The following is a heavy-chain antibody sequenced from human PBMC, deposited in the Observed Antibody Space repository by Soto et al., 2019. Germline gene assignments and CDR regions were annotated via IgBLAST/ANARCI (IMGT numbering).Heavy chain of an antibody. CDR1: GGTFSSYA. D-gene: IGHD3-3*01. J-gene: IGHJ3*02. Sequence: SVKVSCKASGGTFSSYAISWVRQAPGQGLEWMGGIIPIFGTANYAQKFQGRVTITADESTSTAYMELSSLRSEDTAVYYCARDYDFWSGGFRDAFDICGQGTMVTVSS. V-gene: IGHV1-69*13. CDR2: IIPIFGTA. CDR3: ARDYDFWSGGFRDAFDI.